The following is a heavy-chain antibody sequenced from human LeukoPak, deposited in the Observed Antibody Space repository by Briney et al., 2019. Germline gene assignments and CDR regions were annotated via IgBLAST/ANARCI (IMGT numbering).Heavy chain of an antibody. V-gene: IGHV3-48*03. J-gene: IGHJ4*02. Sequence: AGGSLRLSCAASGFTFSSYEMNWVRQAPGKGLEWVSYISSSGSTIYYADSVKGRFTISRDNAKNSLYLQMNSLRAEDTAVYYCARDGRDSSGYYYPRDYWGQGTLVTVSS. CDR3: ARDGRDSSGYYYPRDY. D-gene: IGHD3-22*01. CDR2: ISSSGSTI. CDR1: GFTFSSYE.